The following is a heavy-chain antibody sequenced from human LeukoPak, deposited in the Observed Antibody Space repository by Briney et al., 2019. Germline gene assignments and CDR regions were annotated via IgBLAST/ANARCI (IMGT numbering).Heavy chain of an antibody. V-gene: IGHV1-69*05. CDR2: IIPIFGTA. CDR3: ARETHYYDSGGYRPIDY. Sequence: SVKVSCKASGGTFSSYAISWVRQAPGQGLEWMGRIIPIFGTANYAQKFQGRVTITTGESTSTAYMELSSLRSEDTAVYYCARETHYYDSGGYRPIDYWGQGTLVTVSS. D-gene: IGHD3-22*01. CDR1: GGTFSSYA. J-gene: IGHJ4*02.